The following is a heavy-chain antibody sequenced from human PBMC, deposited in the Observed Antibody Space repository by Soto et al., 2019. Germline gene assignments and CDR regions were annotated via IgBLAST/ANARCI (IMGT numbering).Heavy chain of an antibody. D-gene: IGHD6-13*01. Sequence: RRLSCIGSGFRFGDYAMSWVRQAPGKGLEWIGLIRSRASGGTTEYATSVEYRFTISRDDSNSVAYLQMHSLQSEDTGVYFCAKVGRDSSWYRFNGLDVWGQGTTVTVSS. V-gene: IGHV3-49*04. CDR1: GFRFGDYA. J-gene: IGHJ6*02. CDR3: AKVGRDSSWYRFNGLDV. CDR2: IRSRASGGTT.